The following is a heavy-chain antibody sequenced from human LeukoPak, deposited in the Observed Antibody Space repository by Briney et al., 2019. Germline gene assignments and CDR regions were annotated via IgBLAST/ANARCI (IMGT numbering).Heavy chain of an antibody. CDR1: GFTFRTYA. D-gene: IGHD3-22*01. J-gene: IGHJ3*02. CDR3: AKQSSDSSSYYYRNDAFDI. Sequence: GGSLRLSCAVSGFTFRTYAMSWVRQAPGKGLEWVSGISGSAAGTKYADFVKGRFTISRDNSKNRLFLQMDSLRPEDTAVYYCAKQSSDSSSYYYRNDAFDIWGQGTMVTVSA. V-gene: IGHV3-23*01. CDR2: ISGSAAGT.